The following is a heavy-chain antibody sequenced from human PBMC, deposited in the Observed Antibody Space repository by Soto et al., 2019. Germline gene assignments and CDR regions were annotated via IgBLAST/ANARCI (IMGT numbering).Heavy chain of an antibody. CDR3: ARIGRYGRGRNWFDP. CDR2: IDPSDSQT. Sequence: PGESLKISCKGSGYSFAGYWITWVRQKPGKGLEWMGRIDPSDSQTYYSPSFRGHVTISVTKSITTVFLQWSSLRASDTAVYYCARIGRYGRGRNWFDPWGQGTLVTVSS. D-gene: IGHD3-16*01. V-gene: IGHV5-10-1*01. CDR1: GYSFAGYW. J-gene: IGHJ5*02.